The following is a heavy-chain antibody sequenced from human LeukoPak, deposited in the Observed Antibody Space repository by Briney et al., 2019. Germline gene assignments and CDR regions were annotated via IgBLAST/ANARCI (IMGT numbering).Heavy chain of an antibody. CDR2: ISGSGGST. J-gene: IGHJ4*02. V-gene: IGHV3-23*01. CDR1: GFTLWSYA. Sequence: GGSLRLSCGASGFTLWSYALSWGRHPPGEGVEGVSTISGSGGSTYYADSLKGRFTISRDNSKNTLYLQMNSPRVEDTALYYCAKESVQAAPLYGVDGWGQGTQVTVSS. CDR3: AKESVQAAPLYGVDG. D-gene: IGHD2-2*01.